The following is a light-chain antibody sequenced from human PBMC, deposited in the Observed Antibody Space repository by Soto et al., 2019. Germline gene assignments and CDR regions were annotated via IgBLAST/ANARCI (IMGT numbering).Light chain of an antibody. V-gene: IGKV3-11*01. Sequence: EIVLTQSPVTLSLSPGERATLSCRASQSVRTYLAWYQVKPGQAPRLLIYDASSRSSGVPARFSGSGSGTDFTLTISSLEPEDFALYYYQQRNSWPPSTFGQGTRLEIK. CDR2: DAS. CDR1: QSVRTY. CDR3: QQRNSWPPST. J-gene: IGKJ5*01.